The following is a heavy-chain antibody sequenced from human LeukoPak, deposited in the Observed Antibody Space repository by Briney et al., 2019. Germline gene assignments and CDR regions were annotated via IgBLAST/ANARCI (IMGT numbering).Heavy chain of an antibody. J-gene: IGHJ4*02. CDR3: ARGTPDYDYVWGRIDY. V-gene: IGHV3-48*01. D-gene: IGHD3-16*01. CDR2: ISSSSSTI. CDR1: GFTFSSYS. Sequence: GGSLRLSCAASGFTFSSYSMNWVRQAPGKGLEWVSYISSSSSTIYYADSVKGRFTISRDNAKNSLYLQMNSLRAEDTAVYYCARGTPDYDYVWGRIDYWGQGTLVTVSS.